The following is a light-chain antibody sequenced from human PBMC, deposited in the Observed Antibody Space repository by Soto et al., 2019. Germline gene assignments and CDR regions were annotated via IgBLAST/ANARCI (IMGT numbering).Light chain of an antibody. CDR3: AAWDDSLSGL. J-gene: IGLJ2*01. Sequence: QSVLTQPPSASGTPGQRVTISCSGSSSNIGNHYVSWYQQLPRTAPKLLIYKNNQRPSGVPDRFSGSMSGTSASLAISGLRSEDEADYYCAAWDDSLSGLFGGGTQLTVL. CDR1: SSNIGNHY. CDR2: KNN. V-gene: IGLV1-47*01.